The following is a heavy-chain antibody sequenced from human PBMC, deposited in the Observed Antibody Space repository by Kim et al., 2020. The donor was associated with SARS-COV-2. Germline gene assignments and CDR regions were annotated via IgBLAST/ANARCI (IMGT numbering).Heavy chain of an antibody. D-gene: IGHD2-15*01. J-gene: IGHJ6*02. V-gene: IGHV5-10-1*01. CDR1: GYSFTSYW. CDR3: ARGLGYCSGGSCFDYYYGMDV. Sequence: GESLKISCKGSGYSFTSYWISWVRQMPGKGLEWMGRIDPSDSYTNYSPSFQGHVTIPADKSISTAYLQWSSLKASDTAMYYCARGLGYCSGGSCFDYYYGMDVGGQGTTVPVSS. CDR2: IDPSDSYT.